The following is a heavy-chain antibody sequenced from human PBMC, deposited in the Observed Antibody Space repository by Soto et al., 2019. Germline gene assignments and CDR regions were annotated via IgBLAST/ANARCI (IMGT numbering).Heavy chain of an antibody. D-gene: IGHD6-19*01. CDR2: IYPDDSDT. V-gene: IGHV5-51*01. Sequence: LGESLNFSCTGSGYSFTTYWVGWVRQVPGKGLEWMGIIYPDDSDTRYSPSFQGQVTISADKSISTASLQWNSLKASDSAMYYCARVPYSSGWHFDYWGRGTMVTVSS. CDR1: GYSFTTYW. CDR3: ARVPYSSGWHFDY. J-gene: IGHJ4*02.